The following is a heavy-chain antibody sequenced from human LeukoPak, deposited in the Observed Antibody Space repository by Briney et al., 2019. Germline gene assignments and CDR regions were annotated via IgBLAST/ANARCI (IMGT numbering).Heavy chain of an antibody. J-gene: IGHJ4*02. Sequence: SETLSLTCTVSGGSINFYYWSWIRQPAGKGLEWIGRIYSTGSTNYSPSLKSRGTMSVDKSKNQFSLNLMSGPAADPAVYYCARGIADPYSFDSWGQGTLVTVSS. D-gene: IGHD6-13*01. V-gene: IGHV4-4*07. CDR3: ARGIADPYSFDS. CDR1: GGSINFYY. CDR2: IYSTGST.